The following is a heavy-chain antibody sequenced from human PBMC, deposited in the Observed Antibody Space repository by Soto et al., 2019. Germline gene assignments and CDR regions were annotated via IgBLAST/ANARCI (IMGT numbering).Heavy chain of an antibody. J-gene: IGHJ4*02. CDR3: AKGGYTSYYDY. CDR1: GFNFRSYA. D-gene: IGHD5-18*01. V-gene: IGHV3-23*01. CDR2: IRASGDTT. Sequence: EVPLLESGGGLVQPGGSLRLSCAASGFNFRSYAMTWVRQAPGKGLEWVSTIRASGDTTFYADSVKGRITISRDNSKNTVYLQMNTLAADDTAVYFCAKGGYTSYYDYWGQGILVTVSS.